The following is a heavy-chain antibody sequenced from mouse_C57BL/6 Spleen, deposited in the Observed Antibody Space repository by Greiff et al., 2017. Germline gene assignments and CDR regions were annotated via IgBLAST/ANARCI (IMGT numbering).Heavy chain of an antibody. CDR1: GYAFSSSW. J-gene: IGHJ4*01. Sequence: QVQLQQSGPELVKPGASVKISCKASGYAFSSSWMNWVKQRPGKGLEWIGRIYPGDGDTNYNGKFKGKATLTADKSSSTAYMQLSSLTSEDSAVYFCAREGVTTVRYYYAMDYWGQGTSVTVSS. CDR2: IYPGDGDT. V-gene: IGHV1-82*01. CDR3: AREGVTTVRYYYAMDY. D-gene: IGHD1-1*01.